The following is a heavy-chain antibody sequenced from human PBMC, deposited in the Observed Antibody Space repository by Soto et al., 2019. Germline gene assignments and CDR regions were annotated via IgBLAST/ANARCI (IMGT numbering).Heavy chain of an antibody. CDR3: ARGHGVATTMGWFDP. CDR2: IYYDGSNK. J-gene: IGHJ5*02. Sequence: QVQLVESGGGVVQPGRSLRLSCAASGFTFRSYGIDWVRQAPGKGLEWVAVIYYDGSNKYYADSVKGRFTISRDNSKNTLYLQMTSLRADDTAVYYCARGHGVATTMGWFDPWGQGTLVTVSS. D-gene: IGHD5-12*01. CDR1: GFTFRSYG. V-gene: IGHV3-33*01.